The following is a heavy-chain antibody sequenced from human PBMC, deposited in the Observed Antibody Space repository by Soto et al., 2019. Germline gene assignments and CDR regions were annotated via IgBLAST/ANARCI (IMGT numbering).Heavy chain of an antibody. V-gene: IGHV1-69*01. CDR3: ARDTSGSSGWYGPWAFDP. CDR2: IIPIFGTA. Sequence: QVQLVQSGAEVKKPGSSVKVSCKASGGTFSSYAISWVRQAPGQGLEWMGGIIPIFGTANYAQKFQGRVTITADESTSTAYMELSSLRSEDMAVYYCARDTSGSSGWYGPWAFDPWGQGTLVTVSS. D-gene: IGHD6-19*01. CDR1: GGTFSSYA. J-gene: IGHJ5*02.